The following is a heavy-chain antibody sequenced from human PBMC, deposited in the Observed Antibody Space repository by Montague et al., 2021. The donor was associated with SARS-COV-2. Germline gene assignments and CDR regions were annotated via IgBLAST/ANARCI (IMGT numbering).Heavy chain of an antibody. D-gene: IGHD3-9*01. CDR2: FNYTGST. CDR1: GGSISEYY. V-gene: IGHV4-34*01. Sequence: SETLSLTCTVFGGSISEYYWTWIRQSPGKGLEWIGEFNYTGSTNYNPSLKSRVTISVGTSKKHFSLKLTSMTAADTAIYYCARGLLRYFFDWGQGTTVTVSS. J-gene: IGHJ6*02. CDR3: ARGLLRYFFD.